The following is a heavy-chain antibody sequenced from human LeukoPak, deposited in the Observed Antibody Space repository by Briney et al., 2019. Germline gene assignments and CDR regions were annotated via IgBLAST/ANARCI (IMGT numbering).Heavy chain of an antibody. J-gene: IGHJ3*02. Sequence: PSETLSLTCAVYGGSFSGYYWTWIRQTPGKGLEWIGEINHSGSTNYNPSLKSRVTISEDTSKNQFFLKLSSVTAADTAVYYCARDPYYDILDAFDIWGQGTMVTVSS. CDR3: ARDPYYDILDAFDI. D-gene: IGHD3-22*01. CDR1: GGSFSGYY. CDR2: INHSGST. V-gene: IGHV4-34*01.